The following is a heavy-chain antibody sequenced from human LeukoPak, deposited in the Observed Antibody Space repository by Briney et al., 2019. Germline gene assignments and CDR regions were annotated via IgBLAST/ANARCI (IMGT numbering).Heavy chain of an antibody. Sequence: SETLSLTCTVSGGSISSYYWSWIRQPPGKGLEWIGYIYYSGSTNYNPSLKSRVTISVDTSKNQFSLKLSSVTAADTAVYYCARDPYSWIQLWLRAFDIWGQGTMVTVSS. V-gene: IGHV4-59*01. CDR1: GGSISSYY. CDR2: IYYSGST. CDR3: ARDPYSWIQLWLRAFDI. J-gene: IGHJ3*02. D-gene: IGHD5-18*01.